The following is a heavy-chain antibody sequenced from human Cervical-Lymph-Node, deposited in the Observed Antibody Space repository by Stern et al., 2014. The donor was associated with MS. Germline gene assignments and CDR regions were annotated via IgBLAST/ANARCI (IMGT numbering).Heavy chain of an antibody. Sequence: QVQLVESGAEVTKPGSSVKVSCKASGGTFRKSPISWVRQAPGPGLEWIGWIFPVCGTPTYAQEFRCRVTITADVSTSTVSMELSSLRSDDTAVYYCALSSETSDRWYSLGYDLWGQGTLVTVSS. J-gene: IGHJ5*02. CDR3: ALSSETSDRWYSLGYDL. D-gene: IGHD6-13*01. CDR1: GGTFRKSP. V-gene: IGHV1-69*01. CDR2: IFPVCGTP.